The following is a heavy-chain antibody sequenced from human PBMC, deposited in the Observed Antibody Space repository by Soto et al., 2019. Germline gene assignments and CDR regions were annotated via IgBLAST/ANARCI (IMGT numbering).Heavy chain of an antibody. CDR2: IWYDGETS. J-gene: IGHJ4*02. V-gene: IGHV3-33*01. D-gene: IGHD6-13*01. CDR1: GFDFSIYG. Sequence: PGGSLRLSCAASGFDFSIYGIHWVRQAPGKGLEWVAIIWYDGETSHYADSVKGRFIISRDNPRNMLYLQLNSLRVDDTAVYYCVRDSRYSSSWYGYFDNWGQGT. CDR3: VRDSRYSSSWYGYFDN.